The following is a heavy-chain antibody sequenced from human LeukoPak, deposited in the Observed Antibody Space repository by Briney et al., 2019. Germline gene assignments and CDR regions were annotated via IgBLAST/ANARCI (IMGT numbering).Heavy chain of an antibody. Sequence: GESLKISCKASGYSFTNYWIGWVRQMPGKGLEWVGIIYPGDSDTKYSPSFQGQVTISADKSINTACLQWSSLRASDTAMYYCARQGTIVAGTLGTTFDYWGQGTLLTVSS. D-gene: IGHD5-12*01. J-gene: IGHJ4*02. V-gene: IGHV5-51*01. CDR2: IYPGDSDT. CDR3: ARQGTIVAGTLGTTFDY. CDR1: GYSFTNYW.